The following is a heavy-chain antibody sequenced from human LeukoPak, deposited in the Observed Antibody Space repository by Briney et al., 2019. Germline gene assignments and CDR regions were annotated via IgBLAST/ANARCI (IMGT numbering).Heavy chain of an antibody. Sequence: PSETLSLTCSVSGDSISSNSYYWAWIRQPPGKGLEWIGSISYSGSIYYNPSLKSRVTISVATSKNQFSLKLSSVTAADTAMYYCARHYGDDSSGYSFDYWGQGTLVTVSS. CDR3: ARHYGDDSSGYSFDY. CDR2: ISYSGSI. CDR1: GDSISSNSYY. V-gene: IGHV4-39*01. D-gene: IGHD3-22*01. J-gene: IGHJ4*02.